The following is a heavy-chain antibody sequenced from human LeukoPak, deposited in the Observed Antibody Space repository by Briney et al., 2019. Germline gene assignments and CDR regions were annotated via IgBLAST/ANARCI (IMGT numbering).Heavy chain of an antibody. CDR1: GFTFSIYA. D-gene: IGHD5-18*01. CDR2: ISYDGSNK. CDR3: ARLTVTENFDY. V-gene: IGHV3-30*04. Sequence: GGSLRLSCAASGFTFSIYAMHWVRQAPGKGLEGGAVISYDGSNKYYADSVKGRFTISRDNSKNTLYLQMNSLRAEDTAVYYCARLTVTENFDYWGQGTLVTVSS. J-gene: IGHJ4*02.